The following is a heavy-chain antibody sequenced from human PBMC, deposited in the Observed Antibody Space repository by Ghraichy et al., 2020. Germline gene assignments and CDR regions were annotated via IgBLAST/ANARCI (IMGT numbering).Heavy chain of an antibody. CDR3: ARDLLHYSSGYEDTFDI. J-gene: IGHJ3*02. Sequence: ASVKVSCQASGYTFTSYGISWVRQAPGQGLEWLGWISAYNGDTNYAQKLQGRVTMTTDTSKSTAYMELRSLRSDDTAVYYCARDLLHYSSGYEDTFDIWGQGTMVTVSS. D-gene: IGHD6-19*01. V-gene: IGHV1-18*01. CDR1: GYTFTSYG. CDR2: ISAYNGDT.